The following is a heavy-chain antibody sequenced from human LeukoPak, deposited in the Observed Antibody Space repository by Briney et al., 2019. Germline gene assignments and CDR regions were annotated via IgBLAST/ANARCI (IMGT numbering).Heavy chain of an antibody. CDR1: GGSISSYY. J-gene: IGHJ6*02. V-gene: IGHV4-59*12. Sequence: SETLSLTCTVSGGSISSYYWSWIRQPPGKGLEWIVYIYYSGSTNYNPSLKSRVTISLDTSKNQFSPKVSSVTAADTAVYYCARDSELYSSSPKGDYYYYGMDVWGQGTTVTVSS. D-gene: IGHD6-13*01. CDR2: IYYSGST. CDR3: ARDSELYSSSPKGDYYYYGMDV.